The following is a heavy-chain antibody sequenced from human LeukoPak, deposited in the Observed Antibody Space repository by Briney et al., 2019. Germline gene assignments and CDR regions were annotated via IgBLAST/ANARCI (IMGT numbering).Heavy chain of an antibody. D-gene: IGHD2/OR15-2a*01. CDR2: ISSSGSTI. V-gene: IGHV3-48*01. J-gene: IGHJ4*02. CDR3: ARGPTRANSSDY. Sequence: GSLRLSCAASGFTFSSYTMNWVRQAPGKGLEWLSYISSSGSTIYYADSVKGRFTISRDNAKNSLYLQMNSLRAEDTAVYYCARGPTRANSSDYWGQGTLLTVSS. CDR1: GFTFSSYT.